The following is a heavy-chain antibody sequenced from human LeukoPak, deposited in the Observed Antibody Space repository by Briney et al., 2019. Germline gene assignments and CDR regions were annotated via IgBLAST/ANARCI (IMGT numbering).Heavy chain of an antibody. J-gene: IGHJ4*02. CDR3: ARHKPYGSGSYAPYYFDY. V-gene: IGHV4-59*08. CDR1: GDSINNFY. D-gene: IGHD3-10*01. CDR2: IYNSGST. Sequence: SETLSLTCTVSGDSINNFYWYWIRQPPGKGLEWIGYIYNSGSTDYNPSLKSRVTISVDTSKTQFSLKLSSVTAADTAIYYCARHKPYGSGSYAPYYFDYWGQGTLVTVSS.